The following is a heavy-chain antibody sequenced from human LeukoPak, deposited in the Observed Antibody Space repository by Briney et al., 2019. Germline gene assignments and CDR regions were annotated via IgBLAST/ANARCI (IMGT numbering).Heavy chain of an antibody. J-gene: IGHJ4*02. V-gene: IGHV3-30*03. CDR1: GFTFSSYG. Sequence: GGSLRLSCAASGFTFSSYGMHRVRQAPGKGLEWVAVISYDGSNKYYADSVKGRFTISRDNSKNTLYLQMNSLRAEDTAVYYCALGRNTFGWGQGTLVTVSS. CDR2: ISYDGSNK. D-gene: IGHD3-10*01. CDR3: ALGRNTFG.